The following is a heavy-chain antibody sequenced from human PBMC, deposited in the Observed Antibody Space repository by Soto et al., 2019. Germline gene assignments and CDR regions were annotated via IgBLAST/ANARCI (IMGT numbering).Heavy chain of an antibody. CDR1: SGSISSSNW. CDR2: IYHSGST. Sequence: QVQLQESGPGLVKPSGTLSLTCAVSSGSISSSNWWSWVRQPPGKGLGWIGEIYHSGSTNYNPSLKSRVTISVDKSKNQFSLKLSSVTAADTAVYYCARTEDCSGGSCYPGYFDYWGQGTLVTVSS. D-gene: IGHD2-15*01. CDR3: ARTEDCSGGSCYPGYFDY. J-gene: IGHJ4*02. V-gene: IGHV4-4*02.